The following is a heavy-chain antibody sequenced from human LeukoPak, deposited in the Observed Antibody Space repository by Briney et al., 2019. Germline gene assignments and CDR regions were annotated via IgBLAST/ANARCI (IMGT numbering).Heavy chain of an antibody. CDR1: GYTFTSYG. D-gene: IGHD3-3*01. V-gene: IGHV1-18*01. J-gene: IGHJ5*02. CDR2: ISAYNGNT. Sequence: GASVKVSCKASGYTFTSYGISWVRQAPGQGLEWMGWISAYNGNTNYAQKLQGRVTMTTDTSTSTAYMELRSLRSDDTAVYYCARELVGVGYYDFWSGYYTGIGWFDPWGQGTLVTVSS. CDR3: ARELVGVGYYDFWSGYYTGIGWFDP.